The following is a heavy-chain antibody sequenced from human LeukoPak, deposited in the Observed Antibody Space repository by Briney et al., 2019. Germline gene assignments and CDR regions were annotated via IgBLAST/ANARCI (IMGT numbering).Heavy chain of an antibody. CDR2: IKEDGSQK. CDR3: ARRGGSSSRRSPVDY. J-gene: IGHJ4*02. V-gene: IGHV3-7*01. D-gene: IGHD6-6*01. Sequence: AGGSLRLSCAASGFTFSSYWMTWVRQAPGKGPEWVANIKEDGSQKYYVDSVRGRLPISRDNAKNSLFLQMNNLRVEDTAVYYCARRGGSSSRRSPVDYWGQGTLVTVSS. CDR1: GFTFSSYW.